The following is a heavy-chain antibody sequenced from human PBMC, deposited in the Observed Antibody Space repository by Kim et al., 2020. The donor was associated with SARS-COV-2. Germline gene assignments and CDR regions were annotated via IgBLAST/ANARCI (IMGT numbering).Heavy chain of an antibody. J-gene: IGHJ6*02. CDR2: ISAYNGNT. D-gene: IGHD3-10*01. CDR1: GYTFTSYG. CDR3: ARFLVGYYGSGSYYNPLYYYGMDV. V-gene: IGHV1-18*01. Sequence: ASVKVSCKASGYTFTSYGISWVRQAPGQGLEWMGWISAYNGNTNYAQKLQGRVTMTTDTSTSTAYMELRSLRSDDTAVYYCARFLVGYYGSGSYYNPLYYYGMDVWGQGTTVTVSS.